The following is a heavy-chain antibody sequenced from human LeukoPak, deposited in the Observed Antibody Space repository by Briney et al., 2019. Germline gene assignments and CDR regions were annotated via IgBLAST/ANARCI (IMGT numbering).Heavy chain of an antibody. D-gene: IGHD5-12*01. CDR2: IKNDGSDK. CDR1: GFSFSAAW. CDR3: VNLGYSD. J-gene: IGHJ4*02. V-gene: IGHV3-7*01. Sequence: GGSLRLSCAASGFSFSAAWMTSVRQAPGKGLEWVATIKNDGSDKYYVDSVKGRFTLSRDNAKNLVYLQMNSLRVEDTAVYYCVNLGYSDGGQGTLVTVSS.